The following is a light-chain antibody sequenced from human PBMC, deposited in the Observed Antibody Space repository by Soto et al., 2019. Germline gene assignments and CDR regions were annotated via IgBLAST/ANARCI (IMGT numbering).Light chain of an antibody. Sequence: EIVMTQSPATLSVSPGERATLSCRASQSVSSNLAWYQQKPGQAPRLLIHDASNRATGIPARFSGSGSSTDFTLTISSLEPEDFAVYFCQQRSNWPLTFGGGTKVEIK. CDR1: QSVSSN. CDR2: DAS. J-gene: IGKJ4*01. CDR3: QQRSNWPLT. V-gene: IGKV3-11*01.